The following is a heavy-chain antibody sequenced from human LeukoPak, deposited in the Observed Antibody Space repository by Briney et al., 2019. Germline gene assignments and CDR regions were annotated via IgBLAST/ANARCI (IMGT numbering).Heavy chain of an antibody. CDR1: GDYIGRINYY. V-gene: IGHV4-39*07. CDR3: ARGLWFGDENPPYFDY. CDR2: MSYSGHT. D-gene: IGHD3-10*01. J-gene: IGHJ4*02. Sequence: SETLSLTCTISGDYIGRINYYWGWIRQPPGKGLEWIVSMSYSGHTYYNPSLKSRVTTSIDTSKNQFSLKLNSVTAADTAVYYCARGLWFGDENPPYFDYWGQGTLVTVSS.